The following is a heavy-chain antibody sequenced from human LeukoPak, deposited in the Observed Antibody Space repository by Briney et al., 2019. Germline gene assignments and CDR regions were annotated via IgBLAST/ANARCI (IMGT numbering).Heavy chain of an antibody. CDR1: GGSISSGSYS. Sequence: SETLSLTCAVSGGSISSGSYSWSWIRQPPGKGLEWIGYIYPRGSTYYNPSLKSRVILSLDKSANQFSLNLSSVTAADTAVYYCARVPRITIFGVVIIDYYYYYMDVWGKGTTVTVSS. D-gene: IGHD3-3*01. J-gene: IGHJ6*03. CDR3: ARVPRITIFGVVIIDYYYYYMDV. V-gene: IGHV4-30-2*01. CDR2: IYPRGST.